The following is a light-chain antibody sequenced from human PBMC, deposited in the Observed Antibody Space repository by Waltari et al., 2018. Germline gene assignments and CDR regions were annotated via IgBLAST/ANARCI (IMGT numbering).Light chain of an antibody. V-gene: IGKV3-20*01. CDR1: QSVSSSY. CDR3: QQYGSSPRT. Sequence: EIVLTRSPGTLSLSPGERATLSCRASQSVSSSYLACYQQKPGQAPRLLSYGASSRATGIPDRFSGSGSGTDFTLTISRLEPEDFAVYYCQQYGSSPRTFGPGTKVDIK. J-gene: IGKJ3*01. CDR2: GAS.